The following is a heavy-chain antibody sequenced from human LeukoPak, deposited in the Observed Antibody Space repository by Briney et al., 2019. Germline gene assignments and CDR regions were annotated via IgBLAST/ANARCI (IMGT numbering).Heavy chain of an antibody. CDR2: IYYSGST. Sequence: SETLSLTCTVSGGSTSSYYWSWIRQPPGKGLEWIGYIYYSGSTNYNPSLKSRVTISVDTSKNQFSLKLSSVAAADTAVYYCARGSSGYPYYFGYWGQGTLVTVSS. D-gene: IGHD3-22*01. CDR3: ARGSSGYPYYFGY. CDR1: GGSTSSYY. J-gene: IGHJ4*02. V-gene: IGHV4-59*01.